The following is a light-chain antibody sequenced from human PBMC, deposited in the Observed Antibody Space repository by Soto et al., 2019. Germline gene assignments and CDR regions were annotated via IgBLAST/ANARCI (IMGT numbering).Light chain of an antibody. CDR3: QSYDSSLSALYV. J-gene: IGLJ1*01. CDR1: GSNIGPGYG. Sequence: QSVLTQPPSVSGAPGQRVTTSCTGSGSNIGPGYGVHGYQQLPGTAPKLLIHGNSNRPSGVPDRFSGSKSGTSASLAITGLQAEDEADYYCQSYDSSLSALYVFGTGTKVTVL. V-gene: IGLV1-40*01. CDR2: GNS.